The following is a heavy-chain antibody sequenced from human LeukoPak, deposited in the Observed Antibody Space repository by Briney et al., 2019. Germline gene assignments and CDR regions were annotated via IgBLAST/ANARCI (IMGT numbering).Heavy chain of an antibody. CDR3: ARDEVGATIGFDY. J-gene: IGHJ4*02. CDR1: GASFRSYH. CDR2: IYYSGST. Sequence: SETLSLTCSVSGASFRSYHWSWIRQPPGKGLEWIGNIYYSGSTNYNPSLKSRVTISLDTSKNQFSLKLSSVTAADTAVYYCARDEVGATIGFDYWGQGTLVTVSS. V-gene: IGHV4-59*12. D-gene: IGHD1-26*01.